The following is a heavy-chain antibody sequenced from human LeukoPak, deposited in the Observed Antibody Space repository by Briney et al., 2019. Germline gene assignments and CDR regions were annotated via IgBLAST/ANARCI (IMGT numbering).Heavy chain of an antibody. CDR2: IKLDGSEK. J-gene: IGHJ6*02. V-gene: IGHV3-7*01. Sequence: PGGSLRLSCAASGFTFSSHWMSWVRQAPGKGLEWVANIKLDGSEKYYVDSVKGRFTISRDNAKTSLYLEMNSLRAEDTAVYYCARDSLVRVYYGMDVWGQGTTVTVSS. CDR1: GFTFSSHW. D-gene: IGHD1-26*01. CDR3: ARDSLVRVYYGMDV.